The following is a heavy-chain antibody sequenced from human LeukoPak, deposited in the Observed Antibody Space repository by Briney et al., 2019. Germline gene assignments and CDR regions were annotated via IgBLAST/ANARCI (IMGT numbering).Heavy chain of an antibody. V-gene: IGHV3-30*04. D-gene: IGHD6-13*01. CDR2: ISYDGSNK. Sequence: GSLRLSCAASGFTFSSYAMHWVRQAPGKGLEWVAVISYDGSNKYYADSVKGRFTISRDNSKNTLYLQMNSLRAEDTAVYYCARTSAAGPYYYYYGMDVWGQGTTVTVSS. J-gene: IGHJ6*02. CDR3: ARTSAAGPYYYYYGMDV. CDR1: GFTFSSYA.